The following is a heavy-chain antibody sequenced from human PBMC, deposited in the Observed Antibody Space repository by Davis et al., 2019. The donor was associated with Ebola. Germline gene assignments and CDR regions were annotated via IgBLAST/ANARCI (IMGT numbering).Heavy chain of an antibody. CDR2: IYHSGST. D-gene: IGHD1-26*01. CDR1: GGSISSGGYS. J-gene: IGHJ5*02. Sequence: PSETLSLTCAVSGGSISSGGYSWSWIRQPPGKGLEWIGYIYHSGSTNYNPSLKSRVTISVDTSKNQFSLKLSSVTAADTAVYYCARGLGATGWFDPWGQGTLVTVSS. CDR3: ARGLGATGWFDP. V-gene: IGHV4-30-2*01.